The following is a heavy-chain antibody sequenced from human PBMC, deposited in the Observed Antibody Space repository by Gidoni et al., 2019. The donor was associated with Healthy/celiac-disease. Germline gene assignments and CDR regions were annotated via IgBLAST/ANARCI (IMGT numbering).Heavy chain of an antibody. Sequence: VQLVQSGAEVKKPGESLKISCKGSGYRVTSYWTGWVRQLPGKGLEWMVIIYPSDSDTRYSPSFQGQATISADKSISTAYRQWSSLKASDTAMYYCASSIAAAGTFPDYYYGMDVWGQGTTVTVSS. CDR1: GYRVTSYW. D-gene: IGHD6-13*01. J-gene: IGHJ6*02. CDR3: ASSIAAAGTFPDYYYGMDV. V-gene: IGHV5-51*01. CDR2: IYPSDSDT.